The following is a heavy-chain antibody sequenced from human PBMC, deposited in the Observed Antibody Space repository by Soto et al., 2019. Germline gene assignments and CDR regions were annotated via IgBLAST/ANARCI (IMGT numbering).Heavy chain of an antibody. CDR3: ARGKGVLWFGELYPYNWFHP. D-gene: IGHD3-10*01. J-gene: IGHJ5*02. CDR1: GGSISSYY. CDR2: IYYSGST. Sequence: SSETLSLTCTVSGGSISSYYWSWIRQPPGKGLEWIGYIYYSGSTNYNPSLKSRVTTSVDTSKNQFSLKLSSVTAADTAVYYCARGKGVLWFGELYPYNWFHPWGQGTLVTVS. V-gene: IGHV4-59*01.